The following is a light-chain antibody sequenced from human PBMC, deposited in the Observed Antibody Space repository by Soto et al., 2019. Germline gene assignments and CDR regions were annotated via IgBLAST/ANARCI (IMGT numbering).Light chain of an antibody. J-gene: IGKJ4*01. Sequence: IPMAQSPSSLSASVGDRVTITCRASQGIGNDVGWYQQKPGKAPKLLLYAATTLQSGVPSRFSGTRSGTDFTLTISSLQPEDFATYYCLQDHNYPLTFGGGTKVEIK. CDR3: LQDHNYPLT. CDR2: AAT. V-gene: IGKV1-6*02. CDR1: QGIGND.